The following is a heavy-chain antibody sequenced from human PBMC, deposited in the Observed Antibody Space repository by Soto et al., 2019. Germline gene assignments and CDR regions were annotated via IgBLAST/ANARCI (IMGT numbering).Heavy chain of an antibody. D-gene: IGHD3-10*01. CDR3: ARALLWFGKFNAFDY. CDR2: IYYNGRA. V-gene: IGHV4-31*03. J-gene: IGHJ4*02. CDR1: GGSINSGGYY. Sequence: QVQLQESGPGLVKPSQTLSLTCTVSGGSINSGGYYWSWIRQHPGKGLEWVGYIYYNGRAYYNPSLKSRLTISVDTSKNQFSLKLSSVTAADTAMYFCARALLWFGKFNAFDYWGQGTLVTVSS.